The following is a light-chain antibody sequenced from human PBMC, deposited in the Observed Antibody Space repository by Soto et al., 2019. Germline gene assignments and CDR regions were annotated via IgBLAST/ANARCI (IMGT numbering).Light chain of an antibody. V-gene: IGKV3-20*01. CDR2: GAS. Sequence: EIVLTQSPGTLSWSPGDRATLSCRASQSVSSSYLAWYKQKTGQAPRLLIYGASSRATGIPDRLSGSGSGTDFTLTISSLEPEEVAVYECQQYGSSPPTFGQGTKVDIK. CDR3: QQYGSSPPT. J-gene: IGKJ1*01. CDR1: QSVSSSY.